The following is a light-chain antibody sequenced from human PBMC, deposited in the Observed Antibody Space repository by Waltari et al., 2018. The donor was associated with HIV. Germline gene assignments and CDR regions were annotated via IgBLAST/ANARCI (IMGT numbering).Light chain of an antibody. J-gene: IGKJ4*01. CDR1: QSITNNF. Sequence: EIALTQSPDILSLSPGERATLSCRASQSITNNFLGWYQQKPGQAPRLLIYGVSNRATGIPDRFSGSGSGTDFTLTISRLEPEDFAVYYCQQHVNSPLTFGGGTKVEIK. V-gene: IGKV3-20*01. CDR2: GVS. CDR3: QQHVNSPLT.